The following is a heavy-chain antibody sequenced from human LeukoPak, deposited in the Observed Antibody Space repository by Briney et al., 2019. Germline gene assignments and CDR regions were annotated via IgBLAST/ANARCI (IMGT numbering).Heavy chain of an antibody. CDR1: GFTFSTYA. CDR2: ISGSGSST. J-gene: IGHJ4*02. V-gene: IGHV3-23*01. Sequence: PGGSLRLSCVASGFTFSTYAMSWVRQAPGKGLQWVSGISGSGSSTYYADSVKGRFTISRDNSKNTLYLQMNSLRAEDTAVYYCARDSGYDFWSGLDYWGQGTLVTVSS. D-gene: IGHD3-3*01. CDR3: ARDSGYDFWSGLDY.